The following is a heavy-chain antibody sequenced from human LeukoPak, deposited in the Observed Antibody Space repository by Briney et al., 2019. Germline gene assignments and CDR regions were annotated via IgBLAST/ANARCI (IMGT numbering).Heavy chain of an antibody. CDR2: ISTYNGNT. J-gene: IGHJ4*02. V-gene: IGHV1-18*01. CDR1: GYTFTNYD. CDR3: ARDRQWLAYFDY. D-gene: IGHD6-19*01. Sequence: ASVKVSCKASGYTFTNYDISWVRQAPGQGLEWMGWISTYNGNTIYAQRLQGRITMTTDTSTSTAYMELRSLRSDDTAVYYCARDRQWLAYFDYWGQGTLVTVSS.